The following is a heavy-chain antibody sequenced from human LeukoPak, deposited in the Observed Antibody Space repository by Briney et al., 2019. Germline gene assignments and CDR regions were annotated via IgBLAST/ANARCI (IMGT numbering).Heavy chain of an antibody. V-gene: IGHV3-21*01. Sequence: PGGSLRLSCAASGFTFSSYSMNWVRQAPGKGLEWVSSISSSSSYIYYADSVKGRFTISRDNAKNSLYLQMNSLRAEDTAVYYCARTPIFPGYSYGHSCFDYWGQGTLVTVSS. CDR2: ISSSSSYI. CDR3: ARTPIFPGYSYGHSCFDY. J-gene: IGHJ4*02. D-gene: IGHD5-18*01. CDR1: GFTFSSYS.